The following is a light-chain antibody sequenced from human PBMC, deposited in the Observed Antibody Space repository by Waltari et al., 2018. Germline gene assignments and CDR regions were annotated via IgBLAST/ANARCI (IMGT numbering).Light chain of an antibody. Sequence: QSVLTQPPSTSGTPGQRVTISCSGSSSNIELNHVYWYQHPPGTTPKLLIYKNNQRPSGVPDRFSGSKSGTSASLAISGLRSEDEADYYCATWDASLGVLFGGGTKLTVL. CDR2: KNN. CDR3: ATWDASLGVL. J-gene: IGLJ2*01. CDR1: SSNIELNH. V-gene: IGLV1-47*01.